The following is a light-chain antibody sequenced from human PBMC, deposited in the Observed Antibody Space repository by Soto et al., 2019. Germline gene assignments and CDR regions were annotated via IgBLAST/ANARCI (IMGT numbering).Light chain of an antibody. J-gene: IGKJ1*01. V-gene: IGKV3-11*01. CDR2: DDS. Sequence: IVCTPSPGTLSLSPGARAPLSGRASQSVSSYLAWYQQNPGPPPRLLIYDDSNRATGPQARFSGSGSGTDFTLTIRSLAPEDFAVDYCQQRSNPPTVGQRAK. CDR3: QQRSNPPT. CDR1: QSVSSY.